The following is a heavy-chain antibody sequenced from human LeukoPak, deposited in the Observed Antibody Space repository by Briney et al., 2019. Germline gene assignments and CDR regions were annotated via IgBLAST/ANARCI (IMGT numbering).Heavy chain of an antibody. Sequence: ASVKVSCKTSGYIFTSYGISWVRQAPGKGVEWVGWISVHNGYTRYAQKFQGRVTMTTDTSTSTAYMDLRSLRSDDTAVYYCARDMRHYRNYDSSGYYYNFEYWGQGTLVSVSS. D-gene: IGHD3-22*01. CDR2: ISVHNGYT. CDR3: ARDMRHYRNYDSSGYYYNFEY. V-gene: IGHV1-18*01. CDR1: GYIFTSYG. J-gene: IGHJ4*02.